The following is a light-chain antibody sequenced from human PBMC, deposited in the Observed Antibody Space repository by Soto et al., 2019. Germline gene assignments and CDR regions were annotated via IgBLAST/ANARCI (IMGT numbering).Light chain of an antibody. J-gene: IGLJ2*01. CDR2: EVN. CDR1: SSDVGGYVY. Sequence: QSALTQPPSASGSPGQSVTISCTGTSSDVGGYVYVSWYQQYPGKAPKLMIYEVNKRPSGVPDRFSGSKSGNTASLTVSGLRAEDEADYYCSSYAGTNTDVIFGGGTKVTVL. CDR3: SSYAGTNTDVI. V-gene: IGLV2-8*01.